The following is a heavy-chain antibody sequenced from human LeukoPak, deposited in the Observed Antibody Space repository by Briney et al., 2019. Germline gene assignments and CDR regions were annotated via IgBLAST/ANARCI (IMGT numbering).Heavy chain of an antibody. J-gene: IGHJ4*02. CDR1: GYTFANYG. CDR3: TRELGYCSSTSCLPGDDS. V-gene: IGHV1-18*01. D-gene: IGHD2-2*01. Sequence: ASVKVSCKASGYTFANYGIGWVRQAPGQGLEWMGWISADNGNTKYAQNLQGRVTMTTDTSTSTAYMELRSLRSDDTAVYYCTRELGYCSSTSCLPGDDSWGQGTLVTVSS. CDR2: ISADNGNT.